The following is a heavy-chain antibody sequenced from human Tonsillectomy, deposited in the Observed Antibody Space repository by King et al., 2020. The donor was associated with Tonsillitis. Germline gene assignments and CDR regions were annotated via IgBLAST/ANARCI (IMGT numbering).Heavy chain of an antibody. V-gene: IGHV4-4*07. CDR3: ARAPRSSGWSWFFDL. J-gene: IGHJ2*01. D-gene: IGHD6-19*01. CDR1: GGSINSDF. CDR2: IHTSGSP. Sequence: VQLQESGPGLVKPSETLSLTCTVSGGSINSDFWSWIRQPAGRGLEWIGRIHTSGSPYYNPSLKSRVTMSVDTSENHFSLRLNSATAADTAVYYCARAPRSSGWSWFFDLWGRGTLVTVSS.